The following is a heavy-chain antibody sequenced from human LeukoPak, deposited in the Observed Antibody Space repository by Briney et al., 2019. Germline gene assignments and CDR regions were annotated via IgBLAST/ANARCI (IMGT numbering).Heavy chain of an antibody. CDR1: GYTFTAYC. Sequence: ASVKVSCKASGYTFTAYCMHWVRQAPGQGLEWMGWINPNNGGTNYAQKFQGRVTMTRDTSISTAYMELSRLRSDDTAVYYCARDVGGYCSGDTCYPTYFQHWGQGTLVTVSS. J-gene: IGHJ1*01. CDR2: INPNNGGT. V-gene: IGHV1-2*02. D-gene: IGHD2-15*01. CDR3: ARDVGGYCSGDTCYPTYFQH.